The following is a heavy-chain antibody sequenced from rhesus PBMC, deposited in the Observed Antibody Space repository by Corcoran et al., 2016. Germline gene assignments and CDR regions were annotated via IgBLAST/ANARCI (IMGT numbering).Heavy chain of an antibody. CDR3: TRSAGRDWYFDL. CDR1: GYTFTDYY. D-gene: IGHD1-44*01. V-gene: IGHV1S2*01. J-gene: IGHJ2*01. Sequence: QVQLVQSGAEVKKPGSSVKVSCKASGYTFTDYYIHWVRQAPRQGLEWMGWINPYSGNTKYAQKFQGRVTVTRDTSTDTAYMELSSLGSEDTAVYYCTRSAGRDWYFDLWGPGTPITISS. CDR2: INPYSGNT.